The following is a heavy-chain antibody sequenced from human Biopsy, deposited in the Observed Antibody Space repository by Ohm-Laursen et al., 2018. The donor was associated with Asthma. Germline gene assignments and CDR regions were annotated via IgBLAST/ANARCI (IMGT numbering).Heavy chain of an antibody. CDR2: IYSGGTS. CDR1: GFAVSRDY. Sequence: SLRLSCAASGFAVSRDYMFWVRQAPGKGLEWVSVIYSGGTSHTADSVRGRFTTSRDHSKNTLYLQMHSLRAEDTAVYYCARGDSSNWSHYYFDYWGQGTLVTVSS. V-gene: IGHV3-53*01. CDR3: ARGDSSNWSHYYFDY. D-gene: IGHD3-22*01. J-gene: IGHJ4*02.